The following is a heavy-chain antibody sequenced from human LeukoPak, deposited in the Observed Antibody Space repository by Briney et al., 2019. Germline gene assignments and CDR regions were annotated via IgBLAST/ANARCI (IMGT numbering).Heavy chain of an antibody. D-gene: IGHD6-19*01. CDR2: ISSNGGTT. CDR1: GFTFSSYP. Sequence: GGSLRLSCSASGFTFSSYPMHWVRQAPGKGLQYVSAISSNGGTTYYADSVKDRYTISRDNSKNTLYLQMSSLRAEDMAVYYCVKVSVTGTSVDYWGQGTLVTVSS. J-gene: IGHJ4*02. CDR3: VKVSVTGTSVDY. V-gene: IGHV3-64D*06.